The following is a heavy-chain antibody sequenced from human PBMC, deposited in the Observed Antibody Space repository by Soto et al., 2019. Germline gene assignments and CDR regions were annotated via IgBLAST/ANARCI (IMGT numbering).Heavy chain of an antibody. J-gene: IGHJ4*02. CDR1: GGSISSGGYS. Sequence: SENLSLTCAVSGGSISSGGYSWGWIRQPPGKGLEWIGYIYHSGSTYYNPSLKSRVTISVDRSKNQFSLKLSSVTAADTAVYYCARGNRRALGATFDYRGQGTLVTVSS. CDR2: IYHSGST. D-gene: IGHD1-26*01. V-gene: IGHV4-30-2*01. CDR3: ARGNRRALGATFDY.